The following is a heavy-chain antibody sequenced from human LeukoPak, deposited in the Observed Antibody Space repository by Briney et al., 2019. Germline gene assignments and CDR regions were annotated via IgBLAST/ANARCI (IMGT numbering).Heavy chain of an antibody. CDR2: ISTYNANT. V-gene: IGHV1-18*01. D-gene: IGHD3-9*01. CDR1: GYTFTRYA. CDR3: ARGGYYDILTGYETVDAFDI. J-gene: IGHJ3*02. Sequence: ASVKVSCKASGYTFTRYAITWVRQAPGQGPEWMGRISTYNANTNYAQKLQGRVTMTTDTSTSTAYMELRSLRSDDTAVYYCARGGYYDILTGYETVDAFDIWGQGTMVTVSS.